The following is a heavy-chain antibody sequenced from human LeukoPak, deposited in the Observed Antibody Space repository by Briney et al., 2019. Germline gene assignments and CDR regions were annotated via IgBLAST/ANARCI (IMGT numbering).Heavy chain of an antibody. Sequence: GGSLRLSCAASGFTLSSYSMNWVRQAPGKGLEWVSAISGSGGRTTYAQSVKGRFTISRDNLKNTLYLQMNSLRAEDTAVYYCAKDWDISNWYGRFDPWGQGTLVTVSS. V-gene: IGHV3-23*01. CDR1: GFTLSSYS. CDR2: ISGSGGRT. D-gene: IGHD6-13*01. CDR3: AKDWDISNWYGRFDP. J-gene: IGHJ5*02.